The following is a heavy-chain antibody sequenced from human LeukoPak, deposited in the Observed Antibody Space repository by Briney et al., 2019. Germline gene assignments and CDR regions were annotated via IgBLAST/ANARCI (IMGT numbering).Heavy chain of an antibody. CDR3: ARLRFSWSGYLYYFDY. CDR2: IYYSGST. CDR1: GVSIASGDYY. V-gene: IGHV4-61*08. J-gene: IGHJ4*02. Sequence: SETLSLTCSVTGVSIASGDYYWSWIRQPPGKGLEWIGYIYYSGSTNYNPSLKSRVTISVDTSKNQFSLKLSSVTAADTAVYYCARLRFSWSGYLYYFDYWGQGTLVTVSS. D-gene: IGHD3-3*01.